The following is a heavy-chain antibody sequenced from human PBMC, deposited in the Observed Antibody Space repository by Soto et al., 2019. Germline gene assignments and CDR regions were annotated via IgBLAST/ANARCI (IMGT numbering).Heavy chain of an antibody. CDR2: ISGGST. CDR3: AKFRNQQLTEFDY. Sequence: GGSLRLSCAASGFTFSNYAMSWVRQAPGKGLEWVSAISGGSTYSADSVKGRFTISRDNSKNTLYLQMNSLRAEDTAVYYCAKFRNQQLTEFDYWGQGTLVTVSS. V-gene: IGHV3-23*01. J-gene: IGHJ4*02. CDR1: GFTFSNYA. D-gene: IGHD6-13*01.